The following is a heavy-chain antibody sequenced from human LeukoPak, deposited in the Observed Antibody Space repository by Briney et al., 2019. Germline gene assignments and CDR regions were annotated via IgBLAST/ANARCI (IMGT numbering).Heavy chain of an antibody. CDR3: ARDPTPGVVRGVIPDYYYYMDV. CDR2: IIPIFGTA. V-gene: IGHV1-69*13. D-gene: IGHD3-10*01. Sequence: ASVKVSCKASGGTFSSYAISWVRQAPGQGLEWMGGIIPIFGTANYAQKFQGRVTITADESTSTAYMELSGLRSEDTAVYYCARDPTPGVVRGVIPDYYYYMDVWGKGTTVTISS. J-gene: IGHJ6*03. CDR1: GGTFSSYA.